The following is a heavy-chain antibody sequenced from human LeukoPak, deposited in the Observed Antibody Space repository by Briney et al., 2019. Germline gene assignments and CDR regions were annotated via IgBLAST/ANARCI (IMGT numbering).Heavy chain of an antibody. CDR3: ARGATEGNGDYLYYFDY. J-gene: IGHJ4*02. V-gene: IGHV3-66*01. CDR2: IYRGGAT. Sequence: GGSLRLSCAASGFIVSANYMTWVRQTPGKGLEWVSVIYRGGATYYADSVKGRFTISRDNSKNTLYLQMNSLRAEDTAVYYRARGATEGNGDYLYYFDYWGQGTLVTVFS. CDR1: GFIVSANY. D-gene: IGHD4-17*01.